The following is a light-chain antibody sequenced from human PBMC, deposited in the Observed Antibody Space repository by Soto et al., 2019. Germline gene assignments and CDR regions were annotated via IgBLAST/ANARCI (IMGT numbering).Light chain of an antibody. CDR3: ATWDDSLNARGV. CDR1: RSNIGNNA. Sequence: QSVLTQTPSACGTPGQTVTISCSGSRSNIGNNAVSWYQQFPGTAPKLLIYKNNQRPSGVPDRFSGSKSGTSASLAISGLQSEDEADYYCATWDDSLNARGVFGGGTKLTVL. CDR2: KNN. J-gene: IGLJ3*02. V-gene: IGLV1-44*01.